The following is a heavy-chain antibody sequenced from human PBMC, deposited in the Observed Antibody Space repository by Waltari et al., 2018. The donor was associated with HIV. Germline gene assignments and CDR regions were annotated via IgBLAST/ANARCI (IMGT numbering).Heavy chain of an antibody. CDR2: IHYGGHT. D-gene: IGHD6-13*01. CDR1: GDSISSSSFY. CDR3: ARRSRSSWSDY. V-gene: IGHV4-39*02. J-gene: IGHJ4*02. Sequence: QLQLQESGPGLVTPSETLSLTCTVSGDSISSSSFYWGWIRQPPGKELEWIGSIHYGGHTYYNPSLKSRVTISVDTSKNHFSLRLSSVTAADTAVYYCARRSRSSWSDYWGQGTLVSVSS.